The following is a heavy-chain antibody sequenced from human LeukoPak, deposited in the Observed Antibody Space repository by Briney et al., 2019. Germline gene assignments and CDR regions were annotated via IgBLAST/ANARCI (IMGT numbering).Heavy chain of an antibody. CDR2: IIPIFGIA. CDR3: ARTPGSRGYYTGY. CDR1: GGTFSSYA. V-gene: IGHV1-69*04. J-gene: IGHJ4*02. D-gene: IGHD3-22*01. Sequence: ASVKVSCKASGGTFSSYAISWVRQAPGQGLEWMGRIIPIFGIANYAQKFQGRVTITADKSTSTAYMELSSLRSEDTAVYYCARTPGSRGYYTGYWGQGTLVTVSS.